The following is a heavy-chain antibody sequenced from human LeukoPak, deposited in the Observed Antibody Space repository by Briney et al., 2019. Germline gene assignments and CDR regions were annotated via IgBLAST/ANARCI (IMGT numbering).Heavy chain of an antibody. D-gene: IGHD2-15*01. Sequence: PGGSLRLSCAASGFAFSSSWMHWVRQAPGRGLVLVSRINEDGTGTSYADSVKGRFTISRDNAKNTLYLQMNSLRVEDTAVYYCSPIFYSPDYWGQGTQVTVSS. J-gene: IGHJ4*01. CDR2: INEDGTGT. V-gene: IGHV3-74*01. CDR3: SPIFYSPDY. CDR1: GFAFSSSW.